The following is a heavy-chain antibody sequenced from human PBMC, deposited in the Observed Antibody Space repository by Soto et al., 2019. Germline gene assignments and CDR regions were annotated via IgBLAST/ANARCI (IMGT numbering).Heavy chain of an antibody. CDR1: GGTFSSYA. CDR3: ASKPAIFGVVIDLYYYYGMDV. D-gene: IGHD3-3*01. J-gene: IGHJ6*02. Sequence: GASVKVSCKASGGTFSSYAISWVRQAPGQGLEWMGGIIPIFGTANYAQKFQGRVTITADESTSTAYMELSSLRSEDTAVYYCASKPAIFGVVIDLYYYYGMDVWGQGTTVTVSS. CDR2: IIPIFGTA. V-gene: IGHV1-69*13.